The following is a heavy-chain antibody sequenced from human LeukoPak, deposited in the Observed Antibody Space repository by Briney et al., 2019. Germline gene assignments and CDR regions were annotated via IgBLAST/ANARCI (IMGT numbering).Heavy chain of an antibody. D-gene: IGHD3-3*01. Sequence: GGSLRLSCAASGFTFSSYAMHWVRQAPGKGLEWVAVISYDGSNKYYADSVKDRFTISRDNSKNTLYLQMNSLRAEDTAVYYCARVRGYDFWSGYDYWGQGTLVTVSS. CDR3: ARVRGYDFWSGYDY. V-gene: IGHV3-30*04. CDR1: GFTFSSYA. CDR2: ISYDGSNK. J-gene: IGHJ4*02.